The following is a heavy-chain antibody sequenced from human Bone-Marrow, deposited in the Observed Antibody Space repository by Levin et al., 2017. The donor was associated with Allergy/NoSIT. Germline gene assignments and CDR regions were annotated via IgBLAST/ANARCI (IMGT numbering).Heavy chain of an antibody. J-gene: IGHJ5*02. CDR2: ISPYSGNT. CDR3: ARCGDGSCFGGGWFDP. CDR1: GYNFMNQG. D-gene: IGHD3-16*01. V-gene: IGHV1-18*01. Sequence: ASVKVSCKASGYNFMNQGITWVRQAPGQGLEWVGWISPYSGNTNYAQKVQDRVSMTTDTSTTTAYMELRSLTSDDTAVYYCARCGDGSCFGGGWFDPWGQGTLVTVSS.